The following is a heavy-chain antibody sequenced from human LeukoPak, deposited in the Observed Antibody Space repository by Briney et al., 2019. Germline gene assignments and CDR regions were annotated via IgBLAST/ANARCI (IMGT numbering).Heavy chain of an antibody. CDR3: ASPYSSGPYYYYYMDV. CDR2: FDPEDGET. D-gene: IGHD2-15*01. V-gene: IGHV1-24*01. CDR1: GYTLTELS. J-gene: IGHJ6*03. Sequence: ASVKVSCKVSGYTLTELSMHWVRQAPGKGLEWMGGFDPEDGETIYAQKFQGRVTMTEDTSTDTAYMELSSLRSEDTAVYYCASPYSSGPYYYYYMDVWGKGTTVTVSS.